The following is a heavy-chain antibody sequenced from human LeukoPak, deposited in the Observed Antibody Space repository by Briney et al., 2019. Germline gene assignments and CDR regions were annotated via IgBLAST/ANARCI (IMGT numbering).Heavy chain of an antibody. J-gene: IGHJ6*02. Sequence: ASVKVSCKASGYTFTSYDINWVRQATGQGLEWMGWMNPNSGNTGYAQKFQGRVTMTRNTSISTAYMELSSLRSEDTAVYYCARGYRLCCSSTSCLKNYYYGMDVWGQGTTVTVSS. CDR2: MNPNSGNT. CDR3: ARGYRLCCSSTSCLKNYYYGMDV. CDR1: GYTFTSYD. V-gene: IGHV1-8*01. D-gene: IGHD2-2*01.